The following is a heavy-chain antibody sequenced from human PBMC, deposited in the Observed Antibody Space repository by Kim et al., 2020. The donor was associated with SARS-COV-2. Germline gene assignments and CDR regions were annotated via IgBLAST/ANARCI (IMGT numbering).Heavy chain of an antibody. CDR3: ASSYDFWSGSPGGLAY. D-gene: IGHD3-3*01. J-gene: IGHJ4*02. V-gene: IGHV1-69*04. CDR2: IIPILGIA. CDR1: GGTFSSYA. Sequence: SVKVSCKASGGTFSSYAISWVRQAPGQGLEWMGRIIPILGIANYAQKFQGRVTITADKSTSTAYMELSSLRSEDTAVYYCASSYDFWSGSPGGLAYWGQGTLVTVSS.